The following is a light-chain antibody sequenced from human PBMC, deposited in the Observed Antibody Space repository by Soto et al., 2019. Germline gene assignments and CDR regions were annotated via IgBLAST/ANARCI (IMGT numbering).Light chain of an antibody. J-gene: IGKJ4*01. Sequence: DIQMTQSPATLSASVGDRVTITCRASQNIYTWLAWYQQKPGKAPKLLISAASNLQSGVPSRFSGSGSGTVFTLTISSLQPEDFATYFCQQSYTLSPLTFGGGTKVEIK. CDR1: QNIYTW. CDR3: QQSYTLSPLT. V-gene: IGKV1-39*01. CDR2: AAS.